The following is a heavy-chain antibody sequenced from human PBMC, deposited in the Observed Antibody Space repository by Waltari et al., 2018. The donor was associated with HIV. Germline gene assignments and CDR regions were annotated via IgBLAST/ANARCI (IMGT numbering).Heavy chain of an antibody. CDR2: IVPSASST. V-gene: IGHV5-10-1*01. CDR1: GYSFTSYW. CDR3: ARHKNQVRGVTYYFDY. J-gene: IGHJ4*02. Sequence: EVQLVQSGAEVKKPGESLRISCKGSGYSFTSYWISWVRQMPGKGLEWMGMIVPSASSTNNSPSLQGHVTISAEKSISTAYLQWSSLKALDTAMYYCARHKNQVRGVTYYFDYWGQGTLVTVSS. D-gene: IGHD3-10*01.